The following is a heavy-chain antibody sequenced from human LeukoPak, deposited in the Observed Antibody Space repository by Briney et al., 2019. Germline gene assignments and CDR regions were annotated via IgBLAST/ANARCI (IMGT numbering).Heavy chain of an antibody. Sequence: GGSLRLSCTASGFSFSGHWMHWARQLPGKGLVWVSRISPTGSTTSYVDSVKGRFTISRDNAKNSLYLQMNSLRAEDAAVYYCARDYTGYFPWGQGTLVIVSS. J-gene: IGHJ5*02. CDR1: GFSFSGHW. CDR2: ISPTGSTT. V-gene: IGHV3-74*01. CDR3: ARDYTGYFP. D-gene: IGHD3-9*01.